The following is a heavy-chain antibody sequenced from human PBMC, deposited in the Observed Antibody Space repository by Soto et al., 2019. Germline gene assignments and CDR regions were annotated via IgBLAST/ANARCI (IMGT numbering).Heavy chain of an antibody. D-gene: IGHD2-2*01. J-gene: IGHJ4*02. CDR2: IYHIGST. Sequence: SETLSLTCAVSGGSISSSNWWSWVRQPPGKGLEWIGEIYHIGSTNYNPSLKSRVTISVDKSKNQFSLKLSSVTAADTAVYYCARAELVPAGKSPKENWGQGTLVPVSS. V-gene: IGHV4-4*02. CDR3: ARAELVPAGKSPKEN. CDR1: GGSISSSNW.